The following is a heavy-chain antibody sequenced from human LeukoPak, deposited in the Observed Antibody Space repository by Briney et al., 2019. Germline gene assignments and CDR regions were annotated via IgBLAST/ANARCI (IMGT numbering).Heavy chain of an antibody. D-gene: IGHD3-22*01. CDR1: GFAFSSYS. CDR2: ISSGSSTM. CDR3: ALGRYYDGSGQTSAS. Sequence: PGGSLRLSCAASGFAFSSYSMNWVRQAPGKGLEWVSYISSGSSTMYYADSVKDRFTISRDNAKNSLYLQMNSLRAEDTAVYYCALGRYYDGSGQTSASWGQGTLVTVSS. J-gene: IGHJ5*02. V-gene: IGHV3-48*01.